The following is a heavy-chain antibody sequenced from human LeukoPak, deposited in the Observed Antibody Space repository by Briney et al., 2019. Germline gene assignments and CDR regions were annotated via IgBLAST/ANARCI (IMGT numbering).Heavy chain of an antibody. J-gene: IGHJ5*02. CDR1: VGSISSSSYY. CDR3: ARGYNWFDP. V-gene: IGHV4-39*07. Sequence: SETLSLTCTVSVGSISSSSYYWGWIRQPPGTGLEWIGSIYYSGSTYYNPSLKSRVTISVDTSKNQFSLKLSSVTAADTAVYYCARGYNWFDPWGQGTLVTASS. CDR2: IYYSGST.